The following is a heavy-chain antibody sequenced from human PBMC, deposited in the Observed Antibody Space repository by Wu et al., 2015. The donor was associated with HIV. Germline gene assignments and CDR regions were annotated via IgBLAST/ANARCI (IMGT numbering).Heavy chain of an antibody. J-gene: IGHJ3*02. Sequence: QVQLVQSGAEVKKPGSSVKVSCKASGGTFSDYAFSWVRQAPGQGLEWMGRITPIVGTSNYAQKFQGRITITAEKSTRTVYMELSSLRSEDTAVYYCAVYYGDYEWGAFDIWGQGTMVTVSS. D-gene: IGHD4-17*01. CDR3: AVYYGDYEWGAFDI. V-gene: IGHV1-69*04. CDR1: GGTFSDYA. CDR2: ITPIVGTS.